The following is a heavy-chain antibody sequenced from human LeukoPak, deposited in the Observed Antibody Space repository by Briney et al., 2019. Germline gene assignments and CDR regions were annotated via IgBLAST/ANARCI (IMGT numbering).Heavy chain of an antibody. V-gene: IGHV1-2*02. CDR2: INPNSGGT. CDR3: AKLDYGAVHDAFDI. J-gene: IGHJ3*02. D-gene: IGHD4-17*01. Sequence: ASVKVSCKASGYTFTGYYMHWVRQAPGQGLEWMGWINPNSGGTNYAQKFQGRVTMTRGTSISTAYMELSRLRSDDTAVYYCAKLDYGAVHDAFDIWGQGTMVTVSS. CDR1: GYTFTGYY.